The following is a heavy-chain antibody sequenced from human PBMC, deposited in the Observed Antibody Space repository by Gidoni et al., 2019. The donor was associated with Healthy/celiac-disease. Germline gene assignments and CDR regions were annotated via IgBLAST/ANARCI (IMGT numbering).Heavy chain of an antibody. V-gene: IGHV1-8*01. J-gene: IGHJ4*02. CDR2: MNPNSGNT. CDR3: AREYCSGGSCYWGY. Sequence: QLQLVQSGAEVKKPGASVKDSCQASGSTFTSYDINWVRQATGQGLEWMGWMNPNSGNTGYAQKFQGRVTMTRNTSISTAYMELSSLRSEDTAVYYCAREYCSGGSCYWGYWGQGTLVTVSS. CDR1: GSTFTSYD. D-gene: IGHD2-15*01.